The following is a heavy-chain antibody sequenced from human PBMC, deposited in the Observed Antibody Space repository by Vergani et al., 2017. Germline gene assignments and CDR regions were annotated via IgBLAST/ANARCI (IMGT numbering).Heavy chain of an antibody. Sequence: QVQLVQSGAEVKKPGASVKVSCKASGYTFTSYYMHWVRQAPGQGLEWMGIINPSGGSTSYAQKFQGRVTMTRDTSTSTVYMELSSLRSEDTAVYYCARENXDFWSGYSTLRYYYGMDVWGQGTTVTVSS. CDR3: ARENXDFWSGYSTLRYYYGMDV. CDR1: GYTFTSYY. J-gene: IGHJ6*02. V-gene: IGHV1-46*01. D-gene: IGHD3-3*01. CDR2: INPSGGST.